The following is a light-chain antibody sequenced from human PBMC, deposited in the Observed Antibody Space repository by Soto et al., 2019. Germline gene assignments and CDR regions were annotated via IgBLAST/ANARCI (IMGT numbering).Light chain of an antibody. CDR2: LGS. J-gene: IGKJ5*01. CDR3: MQALLTTSP. Sequence: DIVMTQSPLSLPVTPGEPASISCRSSQSLLHSNGYNYLDWYLQKPGQSPQLLIYLGSNRASGVPVKVSDSGSGTDFTLKISRGEAEDVVVYYGMQALLTTSPFGKGTRLEIK. V-gene: IGKV2-28*01. CDR1: QSLLHSNGYNY.